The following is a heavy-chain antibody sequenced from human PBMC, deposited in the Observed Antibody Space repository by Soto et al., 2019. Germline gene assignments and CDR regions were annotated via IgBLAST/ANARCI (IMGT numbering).Heavy chain of an antibody. CDR2: IWYDGSNK. CDR3: ARAMGLLRYFDWLPSDY. J-gene: IGHJ4*02. Sequence: GVPLRVSCAAAGFTISSYGMHWVSQAPGKGLEWVAVIWYDGSNKYYADSVKGRFTISRDNSKNTLYLQMNSLRAEDTAVYYCARAMGLLRYFDWLPSDYWGQGTLVTVSS. V-gene: IGHV3-33*01. CDR1: GFTISSYG. D-gene: IGHD3-9*01.